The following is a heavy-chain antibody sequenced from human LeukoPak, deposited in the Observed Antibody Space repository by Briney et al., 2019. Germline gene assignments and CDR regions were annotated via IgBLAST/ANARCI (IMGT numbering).Heavy chain of an antibody. D-gene: IGHD6-6*01. Sequence: PGGXLRLSCAASGFTFSSYAMSWVRQAPGKGLEWVSAISGSGFTYYADSVTGRFTISRDNSKNTLYLQMNSLRAEDTAVYYCARGLYSSSPWGQGTLVTVSS. CDR1: GFTFSSYA. J-gene: IGHJ4*02. V-gene: IGHV3-23*01. CDR3: ARGLYSSSP. CDR2: ISGSGFT.